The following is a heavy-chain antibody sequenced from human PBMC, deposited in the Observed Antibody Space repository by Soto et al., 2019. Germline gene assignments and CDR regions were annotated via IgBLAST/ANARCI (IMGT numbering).Heavy chain of an antibody. CDR3: ARGVSLFTSCYDSDYYYMDV. J-gene: IGHJ6*03. Sequence: ASVKVSCKASGYTFTGYYMHWVRQAPGQGLEWMGWINPNSGGTNYAQKFQGWVTMTRDTSISTAYMELSRLRSDDTAVYYCARGVSLFTSCYDSDYYYMDVWGKGTTVTVSS. V-gene: IGHV1-2*04. D-gene: IGHD5-12*01. CDR1: GYTFTGYY. CDR2: INPNSGGT.